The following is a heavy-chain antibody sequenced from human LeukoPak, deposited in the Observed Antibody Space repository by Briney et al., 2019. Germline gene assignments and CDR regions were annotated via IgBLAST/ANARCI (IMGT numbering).Heavy chain of an antibody. CDR1: GFTFTSFA. J-gene: IGHJ4*02. CDR3: AKGTREYSYPLILDY. D-gene: IGHD3-16*01. Sequence: GGSLRLSCAASGFTFTSFAMTWVRQAPGKGLEWVSAISGSGGSTYYADSVKGRFTISRDNSKNTLYLQMNSLRAEDTAVYYCAKGTREYSYPLILDYWGQGTLVTDSS. CDR2: ISGSGGST. V-gene: IGHV3-23*01.